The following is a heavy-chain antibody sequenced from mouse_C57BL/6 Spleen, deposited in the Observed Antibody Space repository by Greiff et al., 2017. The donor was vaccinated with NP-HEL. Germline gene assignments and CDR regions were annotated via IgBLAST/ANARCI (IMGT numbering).Heavy chain of an antibody. CDR2: IYPGDGGT. J-gene: IGHJ1*03. Sequence: QVHVKQSGAELVKPGASVKISCKASGYAFSRYWMNWVKQRPGKGLEWIGQIYPGDGGTNYNGKLKGKATLTADKSSSTAYMQLSSLTSEDSAVYFWARKGGVIYYDYDGYFDVWGTGTTVTVSS. CDR1: GYAFSRYW. D-gene: IGHD2-4*01. V-gene: IGHV1-80*01. CDR3: ARKGGVIYYDYDGYFDV.